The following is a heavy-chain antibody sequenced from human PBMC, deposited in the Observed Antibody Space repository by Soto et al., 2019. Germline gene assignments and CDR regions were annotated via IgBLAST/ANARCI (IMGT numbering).Heavy chain of an antibody. CDR3: ARNGGYDPTFYYYYGMDV. J-gene: IGHJ6*02. CDR2: ISAYNGNT. CDR1: GYTFTSYG. D-gene: IGHD5-12*01. V-gene: IGHV1-18*04. Sequence: QVQLVQSGAEVKKPGASVKVSCKASGYTFTSYGISWVRQAPGQGLEWMGWISAYNGNTNYAQKLQGRVTMTTDTSTSTAYMELRSLRSDDTAVYYCARNGGYDPTFYYYYGMDVWGQGTTVTVSS.